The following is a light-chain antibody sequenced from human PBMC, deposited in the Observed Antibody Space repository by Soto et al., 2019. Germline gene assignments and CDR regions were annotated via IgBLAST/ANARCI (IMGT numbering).Light chain of an antibody. V-gene: IGKV3-15*01. Sequence: EIVMTQSPATLSVSPLERSTLSCRASQSISSNLAWYQQKPGQAPRLLIYAASARATGVPGRFSGSSSGTEFTLTISSLQSEDYAVYYCQQYNDWPPWTFGQGTKV. CDR3: QQYNDWPPWT. CDR2: AAS. J-gene: IGKJ1*01. CDR1: QSISSN.